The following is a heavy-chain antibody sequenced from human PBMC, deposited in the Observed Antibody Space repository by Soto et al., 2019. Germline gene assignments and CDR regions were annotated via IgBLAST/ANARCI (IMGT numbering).Heavy chain of an antibody. V-gene: IGHV4-4*02. D-gene: IGHD3-16*01. J-gene: IGHJ4*02. CDR3: ACGLVLGHY. CDR1: GGSFSGSNW. CDR2: IYHSGST. Sequence: SETRSLTCAVSGGSFSGSNWCRWVRQPPKKGLGWGGEIYHSGSTNYNPSLKSRVTISVDKSKNQSSLKLRSVTAAYTAVYYCACGLVLGHYWGQGTLVTVSS.